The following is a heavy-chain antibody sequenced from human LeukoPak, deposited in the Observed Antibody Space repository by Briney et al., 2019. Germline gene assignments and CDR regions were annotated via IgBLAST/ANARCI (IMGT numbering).Heavy chain of an antibody. CDR1: GFTFSSYG. Sequence: PGGSLRLSCAASGFTFSSYGMHWVRQAPGKGLEWVAFIRYDGSNKYYADSVKGRFTTSRDNSKNTLYLQMNSLRAEDTAVYYCAKDRGVKSVVVPAATDRWGQGTLVTVSS. CDR3: AKDRGVKSVVVPAATDR. CDR2: IRYDGSNK. D-gene: IGHD2-2*01. J-gene: IGHJ4*02. V-gene: IGHV3-30*02.